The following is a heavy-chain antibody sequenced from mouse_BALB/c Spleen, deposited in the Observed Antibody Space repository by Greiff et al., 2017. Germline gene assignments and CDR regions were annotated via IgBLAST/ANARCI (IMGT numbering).Heavy chain of an antibody. Sequence: EVKLMESGGGLVQPGGSLKLSCAASGFTFSSYGMSWVRQTPDKRLELVATINSNGGSTYYPDSVKGRFTISRDNAKNTLYLQMSSLKSEDTAMYYCARRPYYYGSSYDWYFDVWGAGTTVTVSS. J-gene: IGHJ1*01. V-gene: IGHV5-6-3*01. CDR2: INSNGGST. CDR3: ARRPYYYGSSYDWYFDV. CDR1: GFTFSSYG. D-gene: IGHD1-1*01.